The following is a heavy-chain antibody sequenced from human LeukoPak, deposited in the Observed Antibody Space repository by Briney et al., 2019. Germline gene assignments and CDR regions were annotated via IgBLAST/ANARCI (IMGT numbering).Heavy chain of an antibody. CDR1: GGTFSSYA. Sequence: ASVKVSRKASGGTFSSYAISWVRQAPGQGLEWMGWISAYNGNTNYAQKLQGRVTMTTDTSTSTAYMELRSLRSDDTAVYYCARPAYYDSSGYYWEDYWGQGTLVTVSS. D-gene: IGHD3-22*01. J-gene: IGHJ4*02. CDR2: ISAYNGNT. CDR3: ARPAYYDSSGYYWEDY. V-gene: IGHV1-18*01.